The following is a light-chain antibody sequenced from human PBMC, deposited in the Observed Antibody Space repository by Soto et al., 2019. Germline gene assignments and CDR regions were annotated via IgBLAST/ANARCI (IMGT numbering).Light chain of an antibody. V-gene: IGLV1-44*01. CDR2: GNK. CDR3: ATWDDSLDVHV. CDR1: SSNIGINT. J-gene: IGLJ1*01. Sequence: QSVLTQPPSASGTPGQTITISCSGGSSNIGINTVSWYEHLPGTAPRLLIYGNKQRPSGVPDRFSGSKSGTSASLAISGLQSEDEAHYYCATWDDSLDVHVFGTGTKVTVL.